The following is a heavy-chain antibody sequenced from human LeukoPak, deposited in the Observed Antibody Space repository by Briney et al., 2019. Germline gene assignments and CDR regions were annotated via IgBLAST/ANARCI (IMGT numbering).Heavy chain of an antibody. D-gene: IGHD6-13*01. CDR1: GFTFNNYN. J-gene: IGHJ4*02. CDR3: ARVAEAAAFDY. V-gene: IGHV3-21*01. CDR2: IGDSSTYT. Sequence: GGSLRLSCAASGFTFNNYNMNWVRQAPGKGLEWVSSIGDSSTYTYYADSVKGRFTISRDNAKNSLYLQMNSLRAEDTAVYYCARVAEAAAFDYWGQGTLVTVFS.